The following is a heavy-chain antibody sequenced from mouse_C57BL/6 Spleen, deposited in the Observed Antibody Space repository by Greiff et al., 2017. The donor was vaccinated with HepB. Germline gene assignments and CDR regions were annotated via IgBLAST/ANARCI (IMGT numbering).Heavy chain of an antibody. Sequence: VQLQQPGAELVRPGTSVKLSCKASGYTFTSYWMHWVKQRPGQGLEWIGVIDPSDSYTNYNQKFKGKATLTVDTSSSTAYMKLSSLTSEDSAVYYCARPYGSSLYYFDYWGQGTTLTVSS. CDR2: IDPSDSYT. V-gene: IGHV1-59*01. D-gene: IGHD1-1*01. J-gene: IGHJ2*01. CDR3: ARPYGSSLYYFDY. CDR1: GYTFTSYW.